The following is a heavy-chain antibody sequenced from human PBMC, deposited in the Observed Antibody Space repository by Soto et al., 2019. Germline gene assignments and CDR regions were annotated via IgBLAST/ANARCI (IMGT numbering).Heavy chain of an antibody. D-gene: IGHD4-17*01. V-gene: IGHV4-59*12. CDR2: VYYTGTT. CDR1: GGSISSYF. Sequence: SETRSRTCTVSGGSISSYFYIWVRQPPGKVLEWIGSVYYTGTTDYNPSLKSRVTISVDTSKNQFSLKLSSVTAAHTAVYYCARVGTTVTQIDYWGQGTLVTVSS. J-gene: IGHJ4*02. CDR3: ARVGTTVTQIDY.